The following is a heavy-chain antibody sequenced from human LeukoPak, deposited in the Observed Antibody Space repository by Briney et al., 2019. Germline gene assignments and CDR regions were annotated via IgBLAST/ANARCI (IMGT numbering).Heavy chain of an antibody. CDR2: IIPIFGTA. V-gene: IGHV1-69*13. CDR1: GGTFSSYA. Sequence: SVKVSCKASGGTFSSYAISWVRQAPGQGLEWMGGIIPIFGTANYAQKFQGRVTITADESTSTAYMELCSLRSEDTAVYYCAIRYSSSWYYFDYWGQGTLVTVSS. CDR3: AIRYSSSWYYFDY. J-gene: IGHJ4*02. D-gene: IGHD6-13*01.